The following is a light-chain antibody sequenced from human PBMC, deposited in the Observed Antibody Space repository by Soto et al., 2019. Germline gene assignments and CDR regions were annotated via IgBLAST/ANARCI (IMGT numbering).Light chain of an antibody. CDR3: MQTAQFPRT. V-gene: IGKV2-24*01. J-gene: IGKJ1*01. Sequence: DIVMTQTPLSSPVTLGQPASISCRSSQSLVDSAGNTHLSWLQQRPGQPPRLLIYKVSNRFSGVXDXSSGSGAGTDFTLQISRVEAEDVGLYYCMQTAQFPRTFGQGTKVEIK. CDR2: KVS. CDR1: QSLVDSAGNTH.